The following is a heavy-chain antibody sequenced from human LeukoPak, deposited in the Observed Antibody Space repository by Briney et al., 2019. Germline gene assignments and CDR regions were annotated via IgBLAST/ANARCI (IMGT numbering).Heavy chain of an antibody. CDR2: INPKTGDT. Sequence: GASVKVSCKASGYSFTGYYIHWVRQTPGQGLEWVGWINPKTGDTKCAQKFQDRVTLTKDTSISTAYMELSGLRPDDTALYYCAKDHIGGSYFDYWGQGTLVTVSS. CDR3: AKDHIGGSYFDY. CDR1: GYSFTGYY. D-gene: IGHD1-26*01. J-gene: IGHJ4*02. V-gene: IGHV1-2*02.